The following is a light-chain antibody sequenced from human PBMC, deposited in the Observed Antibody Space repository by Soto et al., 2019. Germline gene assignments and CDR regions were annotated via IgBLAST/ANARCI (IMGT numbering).Light chain of an antibody. V-gene: IGKV3-20*01. CDR1: QSVSSSY. CDR3: HQYDSSALT. Sequence: EIVLTQSPGTLSLSPGERATLSCRASQSVSSSYLAWYQQKPGQAPRILIYGASSRATGIPDRFSGSGSGTDFTLTISRLEPEDFAVYYCHQYDSSALTFGGGTKVAIK. CDR2: GAS. J-gene: IGKJ4*01.